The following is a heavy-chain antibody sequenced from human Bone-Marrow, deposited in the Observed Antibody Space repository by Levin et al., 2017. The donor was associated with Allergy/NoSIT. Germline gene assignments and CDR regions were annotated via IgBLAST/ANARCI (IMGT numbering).Heavy chain of an antibody. V-gene: IGHV2-5*02. J-gene: IGHJ5*02. D-gene: IGHD2-15*01. CDR2: IYWDDDK. Sequence: SGPTLVKPTQTLTLTCTFSGFSLSTNGVGVGWIRQPPGKALEWLALIYWDDDKRYSPSLKSRVTITKDTSKNQVVLTMTNMDPVDTATYYCAHRGYCTGGSCYRSGNWFDPWGQGTLVTVSS. CDR3: AHRGYCTGGSCYRSGNWFDP. CDR1: GFSLSTNGVG.